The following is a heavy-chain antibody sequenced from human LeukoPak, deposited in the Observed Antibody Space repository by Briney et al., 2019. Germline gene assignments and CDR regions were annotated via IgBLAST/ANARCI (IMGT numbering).Heavy chain of an antibody. J-gene: IGHJ4*02. Sequence: GGSLTLSCVGSGFTFTNSDMNWVRQPPGRGLEWDSVISGSGHSINYADSVKGRFTISRDTSKNTLYLQMNSLRAEGTALYYCTRDFNWGDAGWGQGTLVTVSS. V-gene: IGHV3-23*01. CDR2: ISGSGHSI. CDR3: TRDFNWGDAG. D-gene: IGHD7-27*01. CDR1: GFTFTNSD.